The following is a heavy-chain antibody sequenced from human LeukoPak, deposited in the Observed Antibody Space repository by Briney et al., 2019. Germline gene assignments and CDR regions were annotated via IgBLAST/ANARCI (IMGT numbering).Heavy chain of an antibody. V-gene: IGHV3-9*01. CDR3: AKVSTYGSGSYYTGYYFDY. Sequence: PGRSLRLSCAASGFIFDDYAMHWVRQAPGKGLEWVSGISWDSDSIDYADSVKGRFTISRDNSKNTLYLQMNSLRAEDTAVYYCAKVSTYGSGSYYTGYYFDYWGQGTQVTVSS. CDR1: GFIFDDYA. CDR2: ISWDSDSI. D-gene: IGHD3-10*01. J-gene: IGHJ4*02.